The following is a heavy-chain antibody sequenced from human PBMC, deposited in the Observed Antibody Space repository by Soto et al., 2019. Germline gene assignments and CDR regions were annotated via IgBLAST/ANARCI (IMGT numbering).Heavy chain of an antibody. D-gene: IGHD2-15*01. J-gene: IGHJ4*02. V-gene: IGHV3-23*01. CDR1: GFTFSSYA. CDR3: AKRRGAGGHFDY. Sequence: GGSLRLSCAASGFTFSSYAMGWVRQGPGKGLEWVAVVSIGGSTHYADSVRGRFTISRDNSKNTLSLQMNSLTAEDTAVYFRAKRRGAGGHFDYWGQGALVTVSS. CDR2: VSIGGST.